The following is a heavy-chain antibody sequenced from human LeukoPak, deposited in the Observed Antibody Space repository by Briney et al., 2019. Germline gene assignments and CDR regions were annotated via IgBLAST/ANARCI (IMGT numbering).Heavy chain of an antibody. D-gene: IGHD6-13*01. J-gene: IGHJ3*02. CDR2: IYTSGST. V-gene: IGHV4-38-2*02. CDR1: GYSISSGYY. Sequence: PSETLSLTCTVSGYSISSGYYWGWIRQPPGKGLEWIGRIYTSGSTNYNPSLKSRVTMSVDTSKNQFSLKLSSVTAADTAVYYCARDRGVYSSSLVPDAFDIWGQGTMVTVSS. CDR3: ARDRGVYSSSLVPDAFDI.